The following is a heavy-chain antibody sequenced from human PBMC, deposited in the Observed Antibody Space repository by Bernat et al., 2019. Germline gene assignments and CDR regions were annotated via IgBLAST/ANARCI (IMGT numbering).Heavy chain of an antibody. D-gene: IGHD6-13*01. CDR3: ARVYRAGPKGDAFDI. J-gene: IGHJ3*02. Sequence: EVQLVESGGGLVKPGGSLRLSCVASGFTFNNAWMCWVRQAPGNGLEWFGRIKSKPDGEKKDYAAPVKGRFTISRDDSENTLSLKMNSLKTEDTALYYCARVYRAGPKGDAFDIWGQGTVVTVSP. CDR1: GFTFNNAW. CDR2: IKSKPDGEKK. V-gene: IGHV3-15*01.